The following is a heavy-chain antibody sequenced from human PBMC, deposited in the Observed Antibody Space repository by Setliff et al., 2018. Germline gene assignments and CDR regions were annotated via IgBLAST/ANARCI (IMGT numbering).Heavy chain of an antibody. CDR3: ARGPGGSGSYVFYYYYYGMDV. D-gene: IGHD3-10*01. V-gene: IGHV1-8*01. CDR2: MNPNSGNT. Sequence: ASVKVSCKASGYTFTSYDINWVRQATGQGLEWMGWMNPNSGNTGYAQKFQGRVTMARNTSISTAYMELSSLRSEDTAVYYCARGPGGSGSYVFYYYYYGMDVWGQGTTVTVSS. J-gene: IGHJ6*02. CDR1: GYTFTSYD.